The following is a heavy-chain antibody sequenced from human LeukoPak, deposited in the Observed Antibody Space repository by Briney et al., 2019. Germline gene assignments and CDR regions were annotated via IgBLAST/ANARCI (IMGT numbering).Heavy chain of an antibody. D-gene: IGHD3-22*01. CDR2: ISSSDSYI. Sequence: PGGSLRLSCAASGFTFSSYSVNWVRQAPGKGLEWVSTISSSDSYIYYADSVKGRFTISRDNSKNTLYLQMNSLRAEDTAVYYCVRGYYAGRGHHFEYWGQGTLVTVSS. V-gene: IGHV3-21*01. J-gene: IGHJ4*02. CDR3: VRGYYAGRGHHFEY. CDR1: GFTFSSYS.